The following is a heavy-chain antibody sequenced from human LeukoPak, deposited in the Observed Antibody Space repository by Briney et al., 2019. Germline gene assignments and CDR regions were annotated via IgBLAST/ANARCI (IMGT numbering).Heavy chain of an antibody. J-gene: IGHJ4*02. CDR2: ISGSGGST. D-gene: IGHD4-23*01. CDR3: AKDRSLDGGNSNGYFDS. CDR1: GFTFSSYA. V-gene: IGHV3-23*01. Sequence: GGSLRLSCAASGFTFSSYAISWVRQAPGKGLEWVSAISGSGGSTYYADSVKGRFTISRDNSKNTLYLQMNSLRAEDTAVYYCAKDRSLDGGNSNGYFDSWGQGTLVTVSS.